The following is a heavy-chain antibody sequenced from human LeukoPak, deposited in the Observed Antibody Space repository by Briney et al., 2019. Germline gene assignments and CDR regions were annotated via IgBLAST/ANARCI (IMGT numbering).Heavy chain of an antibody. CDR3: ARGIRYSSSWYDWVDY. CDR1: GFTFSSYS. D-gene: IGHD6-13*01. J-gene: IGHJ4*02. Sequence: TGGSLRLSCAASGFTFSSYSMNWVRQAPGKGLEWVSSISSSSSYIYYADSVKGRFTISRDNAKNSLYLQMNSLRAEDTAVYYCARGIRYSSSWYDWVDYWGQGTLVTVSS. CDR2: ISSSSSYI. V-gene: IGHV3-21*01.